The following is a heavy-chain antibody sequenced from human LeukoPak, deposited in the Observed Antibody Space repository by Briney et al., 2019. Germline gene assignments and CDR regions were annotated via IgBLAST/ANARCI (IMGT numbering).Heavy chain of an antibody. CDR1: GYTFSGSY. Sequence: ASVKVSCKASGYTFSGSYIHWVRQAPGQGLEWLGRINPNSGDTNYAQNLHGRVTMTRDTSITTAYMELNSLTSDDTAVYYCAKPRLGTLYFDAFDIWGQGTMVTVSS. D-gene: IGHD2/OR15-2a*01. J-gene: IGHJ3*02. CDR2: INPNSGDT. CDR3: AKPRLGTLYFDAFDI. V-gene: IGHV1-2*06.